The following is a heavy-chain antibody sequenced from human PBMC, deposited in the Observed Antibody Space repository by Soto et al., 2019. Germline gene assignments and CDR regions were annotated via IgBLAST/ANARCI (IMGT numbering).Heavy chain of an antibody. D-gene: IGHD3-3*01. V-gene: IGHV3-30*18. J-gene: IGHJ4*02. CDR3: AKRKTIFGVTDRASIDY. CDR1: GVTFNNYG. Sequence: QVQLVESGGGVVQPGRSLRLSCAASGVTFNNYGMHWVRQAPGQGLEWVAMISYQGFNTNYADAVKGRFTISRDNSKNTLYLKMNILRAEDTAIYYSAKRKTIFGVTDRASIDYWGEGPLVTVSS. CDR2: ISYQGFNT.